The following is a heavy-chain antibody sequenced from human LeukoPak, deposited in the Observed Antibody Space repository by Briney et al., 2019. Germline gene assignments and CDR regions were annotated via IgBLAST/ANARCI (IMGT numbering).Heavy chain of an antibody. D-gene: IGHD2-15*01. CDR1: GGSISSSSYY. Sequence: PSETLSLTCTVSGGSISSSSYYWGWIRQPPGKGLEWIGSIYYSGSTYYNPSLKSRVTISVDTSKNQFSLKLSSVTAADTAVYYCAQLVVVAADGWFDPWGQGTLVTVSS. V-gene: IGHV4-39*07. J-gene: IGHJ5*02. CDR2: IYYSGST. CDR3: AQLVVVAADGWFDP.